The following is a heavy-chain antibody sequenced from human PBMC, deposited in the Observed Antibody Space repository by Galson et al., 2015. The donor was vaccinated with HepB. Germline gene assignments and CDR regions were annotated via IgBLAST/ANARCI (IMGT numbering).Heavy chain of an antibody. D-gene: IGHD3-22*01. CDR1: GYTFTSYG. Sequence: QSGAEVKKPGASVKVSCKAPGYTFTSYGISWVRQAPGQGLEWMGWISAYNGNTNYAQKLQGRVTMTTDTSTSTAYMELRGLRSDDTAVYFCARDVYYYDSSGYYPAFDYWGQGTLVTVSS. J-gene: IGHJ4*02. CDR2: ISAYNGNT. V-gene: IGHV1-18*01. CDR3: ARDVYYYDSSGYYPAFDY.